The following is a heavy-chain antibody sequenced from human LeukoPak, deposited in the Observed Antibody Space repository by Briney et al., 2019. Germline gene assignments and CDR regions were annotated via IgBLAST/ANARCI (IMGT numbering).Heavy chain of an antibody. CDR3: ARAIFGVEPWAI. Sequence: SETLSLTCTVSGGSVSSGSYYWSWIRQPPGKGLEWIGYIYYSGSTNYNPSLKSRVTISVDTSKNQFSLKLSSVTAADTAVYYCARAIFGVEPWAIWGQGTMVTVSS. V-gene: IGHV4-61*01. J-gene: IGHJ3*02. D-gene: IGHD3-3*01. CDR2: IYYSGST. CDR1: GGSVSSGSYY.